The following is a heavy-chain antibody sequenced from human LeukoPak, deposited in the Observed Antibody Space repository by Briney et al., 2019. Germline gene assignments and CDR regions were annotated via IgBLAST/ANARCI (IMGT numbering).Heavy chain of an antibody. J-gene: IGHJ4*02. CDR3: ARGDVLLWFGATGGFDY. CDR2: IYYSGST. D-gene: IGHD3-10*01. CDR1: GGSFSGYY. V-gene: IGHV4-34*01. Sequence: SETLSLTCAVYGGSFSGYYWGWIRQPPGKGLEWIGSIYYSGSTYYNPSLKSRVTISVDTSKNQFSLKLSSVTAADTAVYYCARGDVLLWFGATGGFDYWGQGTLVTVSS.